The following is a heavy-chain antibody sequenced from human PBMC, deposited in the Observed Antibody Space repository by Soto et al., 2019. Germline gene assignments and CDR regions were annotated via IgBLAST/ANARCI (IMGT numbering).Heavy chain of an antibody. Sequence: EVQLVQSGAEVKKPGESLKISCKGSGYSFTSYWIGWVRQMPGKGLEWMGIIYPGDSDTRYSPSFQGQVTISADKSISTAYLQWSSLKASDTAMYYCARHVDPPLPEYCSGGSCYSGVFYYMDVWGKGTTVTVSS. CDR2: IYPGDSDT. CDR1: GYSFTSYW. D-gene: IGHD2-15*01. CDR3: ARHVDPPLPEYCSGGSCYSGVFYYMDV. J-gene: IGHJ6*03. V-gene: IGHV5-51*01.